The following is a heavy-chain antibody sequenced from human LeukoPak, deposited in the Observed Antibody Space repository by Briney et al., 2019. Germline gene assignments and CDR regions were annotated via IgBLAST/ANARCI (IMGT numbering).Heavy chain of an antibody. CDR2: INPNSGGT. CDR1: GYTFTGYY. Sequence: ASVKVSCKASGYTFTGYYMHWVRQAPGQGLEWMGWINPNSGGTNYAQKFQGRVTMTRDTSTSTAYMELRSLRSDDTAVYYCAIVYDSALWWFDPWGQGTLVTVSS. V-gene: IGHV1-2*02. D-gene: IGHD5/OR15-5a*01. CDR3: AIVYDSALWWFDP. J-gene: IGHJ5*02.